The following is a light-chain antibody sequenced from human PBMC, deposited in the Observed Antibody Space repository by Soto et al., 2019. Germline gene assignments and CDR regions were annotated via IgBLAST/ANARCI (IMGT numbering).Light chain of an antibody. V-gene: IGKV3-15*01. CDR2: GSS. Sequence: EIVMTQSPATLSVSPGDRATLSCRASQSVSSNLAWFQQKPGQAPSLLIYGSSTRATGIPARFSGSGSGTEFTLTISSLEPEDSAVYYCQQRHMWPITFGQGTRLEIK. J-gene: IGKJ5*01. CDR1: QSVSSN. CDR3: QQRHMWPIT.